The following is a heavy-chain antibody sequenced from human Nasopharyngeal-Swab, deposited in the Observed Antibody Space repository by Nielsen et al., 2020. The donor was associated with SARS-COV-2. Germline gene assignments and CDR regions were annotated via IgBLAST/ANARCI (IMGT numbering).Heavy chain of an antibody. CDR2: IYYSGST. V-gene: IGHV4-61*01. J-gene: IGHJ5*02. Sequence: GSLRLSCTVSGGSVSSGSYYWSWIRQPPGKGLEWIGYIYYSGSTNYNPSLKSRVTISVDTSKNQFSLKLSSVTAADTAVYYCARADGRFVNWFDPWGQGTLVTASS. CDR3: ARADGRFVNWFDP. D-gene: IGHD2-15*01. CDR1: GGSVSSGSYY.